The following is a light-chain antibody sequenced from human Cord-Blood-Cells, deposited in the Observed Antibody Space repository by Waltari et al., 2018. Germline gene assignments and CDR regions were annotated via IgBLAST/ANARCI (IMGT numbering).Light chain of an antibody. CDR3: QQYNSYSPTT. CDR2: KAS. V-gene: IGKV1-5*03. CDR1: QSISSW. J-gene: IGKJ1*01. Sequence: DIQMTQSPSTLSASVGDRVTITCRASQSISSWLAWYQQKPGKAPKLLIYKASSLESGVPSRFSGSGSGTEFTLTISSLQPDDFATYYCQQYNSYSPTTFGQGTMVEIK.